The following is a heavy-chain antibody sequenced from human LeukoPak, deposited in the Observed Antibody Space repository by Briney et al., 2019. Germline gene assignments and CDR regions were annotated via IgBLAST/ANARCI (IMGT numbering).Heavy chain of an antibody. V-gene: IGHV3-23*01. CDR1: GFSFSIYV. Sequence: PGGSLRLSCAASGFSFSIYVMNWVRQAPGKGLEWVSRISGGGSSTNYADSVKGRFTISRDNSKNTLFLQMNSLRGEDTAVYYCAKRDNSGVHCFDSWGQGTLVTVSS. CDR2: ISGGGSST. J-gene: IGHJ4*02. CDR3: AKRDNSGVHCFDS. D-gene: IGHD6-19*01.